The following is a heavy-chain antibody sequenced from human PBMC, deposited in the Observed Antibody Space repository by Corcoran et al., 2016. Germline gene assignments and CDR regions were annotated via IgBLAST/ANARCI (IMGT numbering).Heavy chain of an antibody. CDR3: ARDEHPYGYVHYYYGMDV. D-gene: IGHD5-18*01. CDR2: TYYRSKWYN. Sequence: QVQLQQSGPGLVKHSQTLSLTCAISGDSVSSNSAAWNWIRQSPSGGLEWLGRTYYRSKWYNDYAVSVKSRITINPDKSKNQCSLQLNSGIPEDTAVYYCARDEHPYGYVHYYYGMDVCGKGTTDTVSS. J-gene: IGHJ6*04. CDR1: GDSVSSNSAA. V-gene: IGHV6-1*01.